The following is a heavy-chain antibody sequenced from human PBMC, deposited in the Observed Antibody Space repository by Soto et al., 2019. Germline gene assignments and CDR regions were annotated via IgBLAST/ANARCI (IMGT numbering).Heavy chain of an antibody. D-gene: IGHD3-9*01. Sequence: EVQLVESGGGLVKPGGSLRLSCAASGFTFSSYSMNWVRQAPGKGLEWVSSISSSSSYIYYADSVKGRFTISRDNAKNSLYLQMNSLRAEDTVVYYCAREILRYFDLVDYWGQGTLVTVSS. V-gene: IGHV3-21*01. CDR3: AREILRYFDLVDY. CDR2: ISSSSSYI. J-gene: IGHJ4*02. CDR1: GFTFSSYS.